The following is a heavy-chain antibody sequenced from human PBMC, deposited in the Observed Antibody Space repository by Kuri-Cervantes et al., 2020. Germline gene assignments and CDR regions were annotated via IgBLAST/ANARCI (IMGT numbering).Heavy chain of an antibody. CDR3: ARGSIAAAGTSTFDY. Sequence: ESLKISCAVYGGSFSGYYWSWIRQPPGKGLEWIGEINHSGSTNYNPSLKRRVTISVYTSKNQFSLKLSSVTAADTAAYYWARGSIAAAGTSTFDYWGQGTLVTVSS. V-gene: IGHV4-34*01. CDR2: INHSGST. J-gene: IGHJ4*02. CDR1: GGSFSGYY. D-gene: IGHD6-13*01.